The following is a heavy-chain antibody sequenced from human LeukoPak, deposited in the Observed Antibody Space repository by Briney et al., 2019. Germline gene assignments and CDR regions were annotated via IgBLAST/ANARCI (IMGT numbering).Heavy chain of an antibody. CDR2: IYYSGST. J-gene: IGHJ5*02. D-gene: IGHD3-22*01. CDR1: GGSISSSSYY. V-gene: IGHV4-61*05. CDR3: ARYRGDSSGYYPPYNWFDP. Sequence: PSETLSLTCTVSGGSISSSSYYWGWIRQPPGKGLEWIGYIYYSGSTNYNPSLKSRVTISVDTSKDQFSLKLSSVTAADTAVYYCARYRGDSSGYYPPYNWFDPWGQGTLVTVSS.